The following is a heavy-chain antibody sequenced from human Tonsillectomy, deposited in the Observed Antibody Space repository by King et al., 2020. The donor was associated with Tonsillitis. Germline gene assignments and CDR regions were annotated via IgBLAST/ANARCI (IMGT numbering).Heavy chain of an antibody. CDR2: IYYTGTT. J-gene: IGHJ4*02. CDR1: GGSITSYY. Sequence: VQLQESGPGLVEPSETLSLTCSVSGGSITSYYWSWIRQPPGKGLEWIGYIYYTGTTAYSPSLKSRLTISLDTTKDQFSLKLSSVTAADTAVYYCARHVQSPSGNYYEAYGGQGILVTVSS. V-gene: IGHV4-59*08. D-gene: IGHD3-22*01. CDR3: ARHVQSPSGNYYEAY.